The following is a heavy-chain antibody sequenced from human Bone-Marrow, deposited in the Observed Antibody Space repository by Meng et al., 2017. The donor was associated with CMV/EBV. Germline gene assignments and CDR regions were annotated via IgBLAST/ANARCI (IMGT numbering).Heavy chain of an antibody. CDR3: ARDCSGGSCNSPH. Sequence: SVKVSCKASGGTFSSYTISWVRQAPGQGLEWMGRIIPILGIANYAQKFQGRVTITADKSTSTAYMEPSSLRSEDTAVYYCARDCSGGSCNSPHWGQGTLVTVSS. CDR2: IIPILGIA. J-gene: IGHJ4*02. CDR1: GGTFSSYT. D-gene: IGHD2-15*01. V-gene: IGHV1-69*04.